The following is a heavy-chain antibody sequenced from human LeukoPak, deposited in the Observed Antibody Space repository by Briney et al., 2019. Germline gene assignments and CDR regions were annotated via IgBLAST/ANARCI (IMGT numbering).Heavy chain of an antibody. CDR3: ARVWLSGGNSAFDY. CDR1: VFTFISYG. J-gene: IGHJ4*02. CDR2: IWYDGNNK. Sequence: GGALRLSCAASVFTFISYGMHWVCQAPGKGLEWVAVIWYDGNNKYYADSVKGRFSTSRDNSKNTLYLQMNSLRAEDTAVYYCARVWLSGGNSAFDYWGQGTLVTVSS. V-gene: IGHV3-33*01. D-gene: IGHD4-23*01.